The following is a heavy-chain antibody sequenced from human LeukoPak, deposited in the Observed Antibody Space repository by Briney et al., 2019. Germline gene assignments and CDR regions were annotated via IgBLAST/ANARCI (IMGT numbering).Heavy chain of an antibody. J-gene: IGHJ4*02. V-gene: IGHV3-23*01. CDR3: ARSAVGTSCCTAVDY. Sequence: PGGSLTLSCAASGFTLSTYAMTWVRQAPGKGLEWVSGISTSGDRTYYADSVKGRFTISRDNSKNTLYLQMNSLRAEDTAKYYCARSAVGTSCCTAVDYWGQGTLVTVSS. CDR2: ISTSGDRT. CDR1: GFTLSTYA. D-gene: IGHD1-26*01.